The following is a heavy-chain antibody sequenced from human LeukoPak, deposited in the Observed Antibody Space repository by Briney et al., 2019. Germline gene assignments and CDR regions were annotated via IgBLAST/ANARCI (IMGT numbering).Heavy chain of an antibody. Sequence: PGGSLRLSCTASGFTFSTYSMNWVRQAPGKGLEWGSAITSSSSYIFYVDSVKGRFTISRDNAKNSLHLQMDRLSAEDSAVYYCARSATSSSSRIHWFDAWGQGTLVTVSS. CDR3: ARSATSSSSRIHWFDA. CDR1: GFTFSTYS. CDR2: ITSSSSYI. V-gene: IGHV3-21*01. J-gene: IGHJ5*02. D-gene: IGHD6-6*01.